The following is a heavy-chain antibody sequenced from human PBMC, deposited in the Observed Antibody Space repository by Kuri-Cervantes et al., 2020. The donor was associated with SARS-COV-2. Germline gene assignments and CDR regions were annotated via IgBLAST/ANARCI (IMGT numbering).Heavy chain of an antibody. D-gene: IGHD3-3*01. CDR3: AREFLEWLLRRYYYGMDV. CDR2: ISSSGSTI. V-gene: IGHV3-11*01. J-gene: IGHJ6*02. Sequence: GGSLRLSCAASGFTFSDYYMSWIRQAPGKGLEWVSYISSSGSTIYYADSVKGRFTISRDNAKNSLYLQMNSLRAEDTAVYYCAREFLEWLLRRYYYGMDVWGQGTTVTVSS. CDR1: GFTFSDYY.